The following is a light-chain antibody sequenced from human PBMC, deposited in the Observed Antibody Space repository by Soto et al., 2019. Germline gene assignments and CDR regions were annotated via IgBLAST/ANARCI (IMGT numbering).Light chain of an antibody. CDR2: EVV. Sequence: QSALADPPSASGSPGQSVTISCSGTKNDIGVYDFVSWYQHHPGKAPRLIIYEVVQRPSGVPDRFSGSKSGSTASLIISRLQTEDEADYYCVSYTSSTTYVFGTGTKVTVL. CDR1: KNDIGVYDF. J-gene: IGLJ1*01. V-gene: IGLV2-8*01. CDR3: VSYTSSTTYV.